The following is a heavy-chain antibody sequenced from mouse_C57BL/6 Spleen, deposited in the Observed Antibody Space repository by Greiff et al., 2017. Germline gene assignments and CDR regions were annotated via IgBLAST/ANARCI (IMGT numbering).Heavy chain of an antibody. CDR2: IYPGSGST. V-gene: IGHV1-55*01. D-gene: IGHD1-1*01. CDR3: ATLPLVTTVVAHDY. CDR1: GYTFTSYW. J-gene: IGHJ2*01. Sequence: QVQLQQSGAELVKPGASVKMSCKASGYTFTSYWITWVKQRPGQGLEWIGDIYPGSGSTNYNEKFKSKATLTVDTSSSTAYMQLSSLTSEDSAVYYCATLPLVTTVVAHDYWGQGTTLTVSS.